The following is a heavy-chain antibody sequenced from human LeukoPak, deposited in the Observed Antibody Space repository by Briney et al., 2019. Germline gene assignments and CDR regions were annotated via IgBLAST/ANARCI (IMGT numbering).Heavy chain of an antibody. J-gene: IGHJ2*01. CDR1: GFTFSDYY. D-gene: IGHD3-10*01. Sequence: PGGSLRLSCAASGFTFSDYYMSWIRQAPGKGLEWVSSISSSSSYIYYADSVKGRFTISRDNAKNSLYLQMNSLRAEDTAVYYCARRITMVRPHWYFDLWGRGTLVTVSS. CDR2: ISSSSSYI. V-gene: IGHV3-11*06. CDR3: ARRITMVRPHWYFDL.